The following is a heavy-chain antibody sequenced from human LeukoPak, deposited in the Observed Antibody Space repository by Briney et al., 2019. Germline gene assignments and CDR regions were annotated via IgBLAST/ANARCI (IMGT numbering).Heavy chain of an antibody. CDR2: ISSTGGST. D-gene: IGHD3-10*01. CDR3: ARGSGTHYYHYSMDV. J-gene: IGHJ6*02. CDR1: GFTFDNYA. Sequence: GGSLRLSCAASGFTFDNYALHWVRQAPGKGLEYVSGISSTGGSTTFANTVKDRFTISRDNSKNTLYLQMGSLSAEDMAVYYCARGSGTHYYHYSMDVWGQGTTVTVSS. V-gene: IGHV3-64*01.